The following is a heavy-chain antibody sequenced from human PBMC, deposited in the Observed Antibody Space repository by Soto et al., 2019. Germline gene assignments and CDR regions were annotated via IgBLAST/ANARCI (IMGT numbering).Heavy chain of an antibody. CDR2: ISGSGGST. D-gene: IGHD6-13*01. V-gene: IGHV3-23*01. CDR1: GFTFSSYA. Sequence: EVQLLESGGGLVQPGGSLRLSCAASGFTFSSYAMSWVRQAPGKGLEWVSAISGSGGSTYYADSVKGRFTISRDNSKNTRYLQMNSLRAEDTAVYYCAKVRDWGSWYLYWGQGTLVTVSS. CDR3: AKVRDWGSWYLY. J-gene: IGHJ4*02.